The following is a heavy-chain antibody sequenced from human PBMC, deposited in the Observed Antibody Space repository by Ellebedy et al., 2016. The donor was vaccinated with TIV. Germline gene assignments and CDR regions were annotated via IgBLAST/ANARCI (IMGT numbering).Heavy chain of an antibody. CDR1: GFTFRTYG. J-gene: IGHJ4*02. V-gene: IGHV3-30*18. D-gene: IGHD6-19*01. Sequence: GESLKISCAASGFTFRTYGMHWVRQAPGKGLEWVAVISSDGISQNYADSVKGRFTISRDNSKNTLFLQMNSLRPDDTAVYYCAKDLGRWLDYFDYWGQGALVTVSS. CDR2: ISSDGISQ. CDR3: AKDLGRWLDYFDY.